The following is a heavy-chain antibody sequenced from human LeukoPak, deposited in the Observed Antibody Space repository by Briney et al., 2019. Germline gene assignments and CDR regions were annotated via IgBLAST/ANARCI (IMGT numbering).Heavy chain of an antibody. Sequence: ASVKVSCKASGYTFTGYYMRWVRQAPGQGLEWMGWINPNSGGTNYAQKFQGRVTMTRDTSISTAYMELSRLRSDDTAVYYCAREWAAGHLKIDPWGQGTLVTVSS. CDR1: GYTFTGYY. CDR2: INPNSGGT. CDR3: AREWAAGHLKIDP. J-gene: IGHJ5*02. V-gene: IGHV1-2*02. D-gene: IGHD6-13*01.